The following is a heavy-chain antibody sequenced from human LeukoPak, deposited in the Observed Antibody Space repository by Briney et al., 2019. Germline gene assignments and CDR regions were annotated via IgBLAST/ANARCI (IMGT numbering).Heavy chain of an antibody. CDR2: IYHSGST. D-gene: IGHD5-12*01. CDR3: ARGGYGTLFGY. Sequence: SETLSLTCAVSGYSISSGYYWGWIRQPPGKGLEWIGRIYHSGSTYYNPSLKSRVTISVDTSKNQFSLKLNSVTAADTAVYYCARGGYGTLFGYWGQGTLVIVSS. V-gene: IGHV4-38-2*01. J-gene: IGHJ4*02. CDR1: GYSISSGYY.